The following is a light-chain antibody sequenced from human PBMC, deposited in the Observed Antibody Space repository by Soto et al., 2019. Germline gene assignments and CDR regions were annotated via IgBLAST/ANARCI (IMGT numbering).Light chain of an antibody. Sequence: DIQMTQSPSTLSASVGDRVTITCRASQSISSWLAWYQQKPGKAPKLLIYDASSLESGVPSRFSGSGPGTEFTLTISSLQPDDFATYYCQQYNSYSRTFGQGTKV. V-gene: IGKV1-5*01. CDR1: QSISSW. J-gene: IGKJ1*01. CDR3: QQYNSYSRT. CDR2: DAS.